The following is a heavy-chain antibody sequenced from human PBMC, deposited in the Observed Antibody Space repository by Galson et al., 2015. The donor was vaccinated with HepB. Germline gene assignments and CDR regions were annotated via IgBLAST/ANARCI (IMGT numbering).Heavy chain of an antibody. CDR1: GFTFSSYA. CDR3: AREPGYSYGYFDY. V-gene: IGHV3-30-3*01. J-gene: IGHJ4*02. D-gene: IGHD5-18*01. Sequence: SLRLSCAASGFTFSSYAMHWVRQAPGKGLEWVAVISYDGSNKYYADSVKGRFTISRDNSKNTLYLQMNSLRAEDTAVYYCAREPGYSYGYFDYWGQGTLATVSS. CDR2: ISYDGSNK.